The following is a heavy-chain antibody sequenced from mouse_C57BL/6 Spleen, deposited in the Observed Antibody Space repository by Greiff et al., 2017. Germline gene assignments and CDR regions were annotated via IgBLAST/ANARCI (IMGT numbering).Heavy chain of an antibody. V-gene: IGHV1-61*01. CDR3: ARTSSWIAY. Sequence: QVQLQQPGAELVRPGSSVKLSCKASGYTFTSYWMDWVKQRPGQGLEWIGNIYPSDSETHYNQKFKDKATLTVDKSSSTAYMQLSSLTSEDSAVYYCARTSSWIAYWGQGTLVTVSA. CDR2: IYPSDSET. J-gene: IGHJ3*01. CDR1: GYTFTSYW.